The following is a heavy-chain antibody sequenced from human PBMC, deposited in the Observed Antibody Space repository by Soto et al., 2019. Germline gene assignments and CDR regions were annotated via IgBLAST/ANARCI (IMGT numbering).Heavy chain of an antibody. D-gene: IGHD1-26*01. CDR3: ARLGGSYAVPHFDY. J-gene: IGHJ4*02. CDR2: IYYSGTTT. V-gene: IGHV4-59*08. Sequence: QVQLQESGPGLVRPSETLSLTCTVSGGYINHYYWTWIRQPPEKGLEWMGYIYYSGTTTNYNPSLKSRVTLSVDTSKNQFSPKLSSVTAADTAVYYCARLGGSYAVPHFDYWGQGTLVTVSS. CDR1: GGYINHYY.